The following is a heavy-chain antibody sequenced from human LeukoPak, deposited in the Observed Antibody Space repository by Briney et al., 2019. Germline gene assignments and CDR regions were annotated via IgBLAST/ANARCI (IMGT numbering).Heavy chain of an antibody. Sequence: ASVKVSCKASGYTFTSYYMHWVRQAPGQGLEWMGIINPSGGSTSYAQKFQGRVTMTTDTSTSTAYMELRSLRSDDTAVYYCARMGYYASFDYWGQGTLVTVSS. D-gene: IGHD3-3*01. CDR1: GYTFTSYY. J-gene: IGHJ4*02. CDR3: ARMGYYASFDY. CDR2: INPSGGST. V-gene: IGHV1-46*01.